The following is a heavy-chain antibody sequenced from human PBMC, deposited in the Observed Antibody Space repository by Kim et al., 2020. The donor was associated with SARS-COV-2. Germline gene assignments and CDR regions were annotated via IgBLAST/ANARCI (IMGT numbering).Heavy chain of an antibody. D-gene: IGHD7-27*01. CDR3: ANLNWGPRGGGDY. CDR1: GFTFSSYA. J-gene: IGHJ4*02. Sequence: GGSLRLSCAASGFTFSSYAMSWVRQAPGKGLEWVSAISGSGGSTYYADSVKGRFTISRDNSKNTLYLQMNSLRAEDTAVYYCANLNWGPRGGGDYWGQGTLVTVSS. V-gene: IGHV3-23*01. CDR2: ISGSGGST.